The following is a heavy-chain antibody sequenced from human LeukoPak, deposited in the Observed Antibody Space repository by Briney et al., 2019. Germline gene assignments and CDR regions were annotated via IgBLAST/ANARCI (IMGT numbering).Heavy chain of an antibody. CDR3: ARDYYGSGSYFDY. Sequence: SETLSLTCTVSGGSISSGGYYWSWIHQHPGKGLEWIGYIYYSGSTYYNPSLKSRVTISVDTSKNQFSLKLSSVTAADTAVYYCARDYYGSGSYFDYWGQGTLVTVSS. D-gene: IGHD3-10*01. CDR1: GGSISSGGYY. CDR2: IYYSGST. V-gene: IGHV4-31*03. J-gene: IGHJ4*02.